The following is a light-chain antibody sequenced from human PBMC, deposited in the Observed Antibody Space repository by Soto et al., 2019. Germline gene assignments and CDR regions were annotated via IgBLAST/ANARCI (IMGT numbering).Light chain of an antibody. V-gene: IGLV2-14*03. CDR3: NSYAGGLVL. J-gene: IGLJ2*01. Sequence: QSALTQPASVSGSPGQSITISCTGTSSDVGGYKYVSWYQQQLGKAPKLLIYDVNKRPSGVPPRFSGSKSANTASLTISGLQAADEADYYCNSYAGGLVLFGGGTKLTVL. CDR1: SSDVGGYKY. CDR2: DVN.